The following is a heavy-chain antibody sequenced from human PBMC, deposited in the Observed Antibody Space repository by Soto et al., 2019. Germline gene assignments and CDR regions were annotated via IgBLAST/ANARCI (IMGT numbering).Heavy chain of an antibody. Sequence: ASVKVSCKASGYTFTSNDINWVRQASGQGLEWMGWMNPNTGGSGYAQDFQGRITMTRDTATSTAYMELTSLRSDDAAVYYCARGGPAAGYDLWGQGTLVTVSS. CDR2: MNPNTGGS. CDR1: GYTFTSND. V-gene: IGHV1-8*01. CDR3: ARGGPAAGYDL. J-gene: IGHJ4*02. D-gene: IGHD6-13*01.